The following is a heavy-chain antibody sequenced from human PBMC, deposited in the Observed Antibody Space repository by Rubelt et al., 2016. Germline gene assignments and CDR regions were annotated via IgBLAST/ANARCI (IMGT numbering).Heavy chain of an antibody. V-gene: IGHV1-3*01. J-gene: IGHJ4*02. CDR2: INAGNGNT. D-gene: IGHD6-19*01. CDR1: GYSFTTYS. CDR3: ATGYSSGWYVAY. Sequence: QVQLVQSGAEVKKPGASVKVSCKAAGYSFTTYSIHWVRQAPGQRLEWMGWINAGNGNTKYSQKFQGRVTITRDTSASTAYMELSSLRSEDTAIYYWATGYSSGWYVAYWGQGTLVTVSS.